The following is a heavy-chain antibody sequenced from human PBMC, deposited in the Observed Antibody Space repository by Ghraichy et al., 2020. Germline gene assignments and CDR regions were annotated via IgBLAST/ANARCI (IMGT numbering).Heavy chain of an antibody. D-gene: IGHD6-19*01. CDR3: AKGGFGAVDWLDP. V-gene: IGHV3-23*01. CDR2: ISHSSDRT. Sequence: GGSLRLSCAASGFTFSRETMSWVRQAPGKGLEWILSISHSSDRTYYADSVKGRFTSSRDNSKNTLYLQMNSLRAEDTAVYYCAKGGFGAVDWLDPWSPGTLVTVSS. J-gene: IGHJ5*02. CDR1: GFTFSRET.